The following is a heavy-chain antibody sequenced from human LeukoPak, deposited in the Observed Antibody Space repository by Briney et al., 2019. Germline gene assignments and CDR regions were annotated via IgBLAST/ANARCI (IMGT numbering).Heavy chain of an antibody. V-gene: IGHV3-48*03. CDR3: ASWGHY. CDR1: GFTFSSYE. J-gene: IGHJ4*02. D-gene: IGHD3-16*01. CDR2: ISSSGSTM. Sequence: GGSLRLSCAASGFTFSSYEMNWVRQAPGKGLEWVSYISSSGSTMYYADSVKGRFTISRDSAKNSLYLQMNSLRAEDTAVYYCASWGHYWGQGTLVTVSS.